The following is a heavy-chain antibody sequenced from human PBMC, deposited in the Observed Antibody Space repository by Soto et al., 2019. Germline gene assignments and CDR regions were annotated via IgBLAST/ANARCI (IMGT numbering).Heavy chain of an antibody. CDR1: GFSLTSTGVG. D-gene: IGHD6-19*01. V-gene: IGHV2-5*01. J-gene: IGHJ4*02. CDR3: AHRPGGSGWRYYFDY. CDR2: TYWNDDD. Sequence: QITLKESGPTLVKPTQTLTLTCSFSGFSLTSTGVGVGWFRQPPGKAPEWLGLTYWNDDDRYRSSLRSRLTITKDTSKNQVVLTMTNMDPEDTATYYCAHRPGGSGWRYYFDYWGQGTLVTVSS.